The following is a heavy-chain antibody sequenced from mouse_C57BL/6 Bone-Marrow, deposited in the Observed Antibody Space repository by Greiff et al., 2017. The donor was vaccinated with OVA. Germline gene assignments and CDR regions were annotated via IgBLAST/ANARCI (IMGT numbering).Heavy chain of an antibody. Sequence: QVQLQQPGAELVKPGASVKLSCKASGYTFTSYWMHWVKQRPGQGLEWIGMIHPNSGSTNYNEKFKSKATLTVDKSSSTAYMQLSSLTSEDSAVDYCARWFPLDEGPWFAYWGQGTLVTVSA. CDR2: IHPNSGST. J-gene: IGHJ3*01. CDR3: ARWFPLDEGPWFAY. V-gene: IGHV1-64*01. CDR1: GYTFTSYW. D-gene: IGHD2-2*01.